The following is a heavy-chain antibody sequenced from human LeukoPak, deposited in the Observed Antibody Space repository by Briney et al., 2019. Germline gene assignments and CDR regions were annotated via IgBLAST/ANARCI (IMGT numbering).Heavy chain of an antibody. J-gene: IGHJ5*02. Sequence: PSETLSLTCTVSGGSISSYYWSWIRQPPGKGLEWIGYIYYSGSTNYNPSLKSRVTISVDTSKNQFSLKLSSVTAADTAVYYCARLQESAYDFWSGYSRINWFDPWGQGTLVTVSS. CDR1: GGSISSYY. D-gene: IGHD3-3*01. CDR2: IYYSGST. CDR3: ARLQESAYDFWSGYSRINWFDP. V-gene: IGHV4-59*08.